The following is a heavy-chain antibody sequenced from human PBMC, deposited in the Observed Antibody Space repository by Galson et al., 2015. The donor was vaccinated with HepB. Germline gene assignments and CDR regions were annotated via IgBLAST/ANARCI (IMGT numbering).Heavy chain of an antibody. CDR1: GFTFSSYE. D-gene: IGHD3-16*01. J-gene: IGHJ4*02. CDR2: ISSVSLTI. Sequence: SLRLSCAASGFTFSSYEMNWVRQAPGKGLEWISYISSVSLTIYYADSVRGRFTISRDNANNSLYLQMNSLRAEDSAVYFCARDYDRFDFWGRGTLVTVSS. CDR3: ARDYDRFDF. V-gene: IGHV3-48*03.